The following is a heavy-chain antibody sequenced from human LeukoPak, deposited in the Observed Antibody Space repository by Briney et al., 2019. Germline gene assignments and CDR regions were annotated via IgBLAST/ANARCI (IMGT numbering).Heavy chain of an antibody. CDR2: IWYDGSNK. CDR1: GSTFSSYG. V-gene: IGHV3-33*06. CDR3: AKAFYYDSSGYAPYYVDY. J-gene: IGHJ4*02. Sequence: GGSLRLSCAASGSTFSSYGMHWVRQAPGKGLEWVAVIWYDGSNKYYADSVKGRFTISRDNSKNTLYLQMNSLRAEDTALYYCAKAFYYDSSGYAPYYVDYWGQGTLVTVSS. D-gene: IGHD3-22*01.